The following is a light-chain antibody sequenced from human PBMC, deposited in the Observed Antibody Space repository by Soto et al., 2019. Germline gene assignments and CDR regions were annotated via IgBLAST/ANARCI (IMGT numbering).Light chain of an antibody. V-gene: IGKV3-15*01. CDR3: QQYNNCPPYT. J-gene: IGKJ2*01. CDR2: GAS. CDR1: QSVSSN. Sequence: EIVMTKSPATLSVSPGERATLSCRASQSVSSNLAWYQQKPGQAPRLLIYGASTRATGIPARFSGSGSGTEFTLTISSLQSEDFAVYYCQQYNNCPPYTFGQGTKLEIK.